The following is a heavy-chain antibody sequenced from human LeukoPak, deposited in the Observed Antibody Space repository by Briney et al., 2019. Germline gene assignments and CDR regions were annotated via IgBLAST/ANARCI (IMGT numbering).Heavy chain of an antibody. CDR2: ISSSSSTI. CDR3: ARVFSSGYSDY. Sequence: GGSLRLSCAASGFTFSSYGMHWVRQAPGKGLEWVSYISSSSSTIYYADSVKGRFTISRDNAKNSLHLQMNSLRAEDTAVYYCARVFSSGYSDYWGQGTLVTVSS. J-gene: IGHJ4*02. CDR1: GFTFSSYG. V-gene: IGHV3-48*04. D-gene: IGHD3-22*01.